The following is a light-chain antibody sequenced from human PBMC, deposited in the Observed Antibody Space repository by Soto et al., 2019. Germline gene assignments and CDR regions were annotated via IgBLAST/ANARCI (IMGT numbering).Light chain of an antibody. CDR1: QSVSSTY. CDR3: QQYSTYRT. J-gene: IGKJ1*01. Sequence: EIVLTQSPGTLSLSPGERATLSCRASQSVSSTYLAWYQQKPGQAPRLLIYGASSRATGIPDRLSGSGSGTEFTLTISSLQPDDFATYYCQQYSTYRTFGQGTKVDIK. CDR2: GAS. V-gene: IGKV3-20*01.